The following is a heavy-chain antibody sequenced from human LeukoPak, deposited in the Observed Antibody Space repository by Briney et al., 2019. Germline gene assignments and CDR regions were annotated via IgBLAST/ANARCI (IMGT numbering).Heavy chain of an antibody. CDR2: IHSTGGT. CDR3: ARLTITNYYFMDV. CDR1: GGSIRGDL. V-gene: IGHV4-59*08. J-gene: IGHJ6*03. Sequence: PSETLSLTCTVSGGSIRGDLWSWIRQPPGKGLEWVAYIHSTGGTKYNPSLQSRVTVSVDTRKNQVSLRLSSVTAADTAVYYCARLTITNYYFMDVWGKGTTVTVSS. D-gene: IGHD5-24*01.